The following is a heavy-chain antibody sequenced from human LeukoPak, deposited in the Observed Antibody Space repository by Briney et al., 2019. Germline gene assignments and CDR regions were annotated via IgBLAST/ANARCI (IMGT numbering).Heavy chain of an antibody. Sequence: PGGSLRLSCAASGFTFSSYWMSWVRQAPGKGLEWVANIKQDGSEKYYVDSVKGRFTISRDNAKNSLYLQMNSLRAEDTAVYYCARPLLGYCSGGSCHYGYWGQGTLVTVSS. D-gene: IGHD2-15*01. J-gene: IGHJ4*02. CDR3: ARPLLGYCSGGSCHYGY. V-gene: IGHV3-7*01. CDR1: GFTFSSYW. CDR2: IKQDGSEK.